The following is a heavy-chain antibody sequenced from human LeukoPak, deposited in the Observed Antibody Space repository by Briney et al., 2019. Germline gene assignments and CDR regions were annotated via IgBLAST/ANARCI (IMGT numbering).Heavy chain of an antibody. CDR1: GFTCSSYG. J-gene: IGHJ4*02. V-gene: IGHV4-34*01. D-gene: IGHD5-12*01. CDR3: ARAAGYASFDY. Sequence: GSLRLSCAASGFTCSSYGMHWVRQAPGKGLEWMGEINHSGSTNYNPSLTSRVTISVDTSKSQFSLKLSSVTAADTAVYYCARAAGYASFDYWGQGTLVTVSS. CDR2: INHSGST.